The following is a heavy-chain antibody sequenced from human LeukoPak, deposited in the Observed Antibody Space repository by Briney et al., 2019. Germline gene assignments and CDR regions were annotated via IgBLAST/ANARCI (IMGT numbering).Heavy chain of an antibody. V-gene: IGHV1-2*02. CDR3: ARDRRGVTTGFDY. CDR2: INPNSGGT. Sequence: ASVKVSCKASGYTFTGYYMHWVRQAPGQGLEWMGWINPNSGGTNYAQKFQGRVTMTRDTSISTAYMELSRLRSDDTAVYYCARDRRGVTTGFDYWGQGTLVTVSS. CDR1: GYTFTGYY. J-gene: IGHJ4*02. D-gene: IGHD4-11*01.